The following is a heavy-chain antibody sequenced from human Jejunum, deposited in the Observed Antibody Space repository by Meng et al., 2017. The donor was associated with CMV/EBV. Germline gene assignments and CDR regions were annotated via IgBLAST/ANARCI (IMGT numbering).Heavy chain of an antibody. D-gene: IGHD2-2*01. CDR1: GYTFTSYG. J-gene: IGHJ4*02. Sequence: QGELGESGAEVKKPGASVKVSCKASGYTFTSYGISWVRQAPGQGLEWMGWISAYNGNTNYAQKLQGRVTMTTDTSTSTAYMELRSLRSEDTAVYYCARDVVVPAALTVRIDYWGQGTLVTVSS. V-gene: IGHV1-18*01. CDR2: ISAYNGNT. CDR3: ARDVVVPAALTVRIDY.